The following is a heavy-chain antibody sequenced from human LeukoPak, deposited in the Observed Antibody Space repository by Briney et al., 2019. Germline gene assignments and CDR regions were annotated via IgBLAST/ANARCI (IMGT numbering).Heavy chain of an antibody. CDR3: ARRYYHSSEFDP. CDR1: GYGFSNYW. CDR2: IYPTDSTT. Sequence: GESLKISCKASGYGFSNYWIGWVRQLPGKGLEGMGFIYPTDSTTRYSPSFQGQVTISADKSISTAYLQWSSLKASYTAIYYCARRYYHSSEFDPWGQGTLVTVSS. J-gene: IGHJ5*02. D-gene: IGHD3-22*01. V-gene: IGHV5-51*01.